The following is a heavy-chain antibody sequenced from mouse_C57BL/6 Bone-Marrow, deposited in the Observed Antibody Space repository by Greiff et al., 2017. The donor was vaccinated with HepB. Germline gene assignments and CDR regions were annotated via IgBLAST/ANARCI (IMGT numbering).Heavy chain of an antibody. Sequence: EVQVVESGAELVRPGASVKLSCTASGFNIKDDYMHWVKQRPEQGLEWIGWIDPENGDTEYASKFQGKATITADTSSNTAYLQLSSLTSEDTAVYYCTTGLSEAWFAYWGQGTLVTVSA. D-gene: IGHD3-3*01. V-gene: IGHV14-4*01. CDR1: GFNIKDDY. J-gene: IGHJ3*01. CDR2: IDPENGDT. CDR3: TTGLSEAWFAY.